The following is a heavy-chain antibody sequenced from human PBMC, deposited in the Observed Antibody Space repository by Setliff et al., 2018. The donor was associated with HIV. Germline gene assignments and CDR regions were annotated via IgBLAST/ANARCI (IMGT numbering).Heavy chain of an antibody. CDR1: YGSISGHY. CDR2: IHHSGGT. D-gene: IGHD5-12*01. Sequence: PSETLSLTCTVSYGSISGHYWTWIRQPPGKGLEWIGYIHHSGGTQYNPSLMSRLTMSVDSSKNQFSLSLSSVTAADTAVYYCARGGNSRAAWFDSWGQGTLVTVSS. J-gene: IGHJ5*01. CDR3: ARGGNSRAAWFDS. V-gene: IGHV4-59*11.